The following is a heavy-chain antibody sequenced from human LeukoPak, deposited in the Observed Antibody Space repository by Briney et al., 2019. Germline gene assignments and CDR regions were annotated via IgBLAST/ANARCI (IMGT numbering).Heavy chain of an antibody. CDR3: ARGGGYYGSGSRDYYGMDV. CDR1: GGSIRSYH. V-gene: IGHV4-59*12. CDR2: ITYSGST. J-gene: IGHJ6*02. Sequence: SETLSLTCTVSGGSIRSYHWSWIRQPPGEGLEWISYITYSGSTNYNPSLRSRVTISLDTSKNQFSLQLSSVTAADTAVYYCARGGGYYGSGSRDYYGMDVWGQGTTVTVSS. D-gene: IGHD3-10*01.